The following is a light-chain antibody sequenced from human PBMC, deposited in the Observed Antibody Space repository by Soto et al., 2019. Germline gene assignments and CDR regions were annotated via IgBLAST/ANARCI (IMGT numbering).Light chain of an antibody. CDR2: AAS. CDR3: QQYDTSPTT. Sequence: EIVMTQSPATLSVSPGERATLSCRASQSVSSNLAWYQQKPGQAPRLLIYAASTRATGIPDRFSGSGSGTDFTLTISRLEPEDFAVYYCQQYDTSPTTFGQGTKVDIK. CDR1: QSVSSN. V-gene: IGKV3D-15*02. J-gene: IGKJ1*01.